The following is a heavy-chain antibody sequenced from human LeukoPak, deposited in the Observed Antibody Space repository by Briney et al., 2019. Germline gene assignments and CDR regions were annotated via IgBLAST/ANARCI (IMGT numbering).Heavy chain of an antibody. CDR1: GGSISSSSYY. Sequence: PSETLSLTCTVSGGSISSSSYYWGWIRQPPGKGLEWIGSIYYSGSTYYNPSLKSRVTISVDTSKNEFSLKLSSVTAADTAVYYCARAYHSSWYLNWFDPWGQGTLVTVSS. V-gene: IGHV4-39*07. D-gene: IGHD6-13*01. CDR2: IYYSGST. J-gene: IGHJ5*02. CDR3: ARAYHSSWYLNWFDP.